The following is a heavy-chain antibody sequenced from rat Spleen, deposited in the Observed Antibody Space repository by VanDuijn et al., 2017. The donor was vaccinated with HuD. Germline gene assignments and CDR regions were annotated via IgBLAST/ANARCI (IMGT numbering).Heavy chain of an antibody. Sequence: EVQLQESGPGLVKPSQSLSLTCSVTGFSITSNYWGWIRKFPGNKMEWIGHISYSGSTSYNPSLKSRISITRDTSKNQFFLQLNSVTTEDTATYYCASFLHWYGGYYSYCDYWGQGVMVTVSS. CDR3: ASFLHWYGGYYSYCDY. D-gene: IGHD1-2*01. CDR1: GFSITSNY. V-gene: IGHV3-1*01. CDR2: ISYSGST. J-gene: IGHJ2*01.